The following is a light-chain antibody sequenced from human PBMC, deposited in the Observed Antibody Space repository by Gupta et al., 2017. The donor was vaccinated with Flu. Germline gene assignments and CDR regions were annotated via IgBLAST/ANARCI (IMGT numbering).Light chain of an antibody. CDR2: GAS. V-gene: IGKV3-20*01. CDR3: HQDGSSPFT. J-gene: IGKJ4*01. CDR1: QSVTSSY. Sequence: GTLSLSPGERVALSCRASQSVTSSYLAWYQQKPGQAPRLLIYGASYRATDIPDRFSGSGYGTDFTLTISRLEPEDFAVYYCHQDGSSPFTFGGGTKVEIK.